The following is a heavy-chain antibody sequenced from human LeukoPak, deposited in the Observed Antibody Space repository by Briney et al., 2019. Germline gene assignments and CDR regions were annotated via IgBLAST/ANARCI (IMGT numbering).Heavy chain of an antibody. CDR3: AREPGFDSSGYLNWFDP. CDR2: MYYSGST. J-gene: IGHJ5*02. Sequence: PSETLSLTCSVSGGSISSSNYYWGWIRQPPGKGLEWIGSMYYSGSTYYNPSLKSRVTISVDTSKNQLSLKLSSVTAADTAVYYCAREPGFDSSGYLNWFDPWGQGTLVTVSS. D-gene: IGHD3-22*01. V-gene: IGHV4-39*07. CDR1: GGSISSSNYY.